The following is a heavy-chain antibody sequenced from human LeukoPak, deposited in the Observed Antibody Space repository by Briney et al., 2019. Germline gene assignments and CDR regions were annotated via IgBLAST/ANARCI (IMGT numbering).Heavy chain of an antibody. J-gene: IGHJ5*02. CDR2: IYTSGSS. D-gene: IGHD5-18*01. CDR1: GGSISSSSYY. Sequence: SETLSLTCTVSGGSISSSSYYWSWIRQPAGKGLEWIGRIYTSGSSNYNPSLKSRATISVDTSKNQFSLKLSSVAAADTAVYYCARDLYGYYWFDPWGQGTLVTVSS. V-gene: IGHV4-61*02. CDR3: ARDLYGYYWFDP.